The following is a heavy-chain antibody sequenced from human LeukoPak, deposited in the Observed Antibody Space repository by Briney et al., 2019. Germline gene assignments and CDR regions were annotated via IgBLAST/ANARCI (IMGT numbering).Heavy chain of an antibody. CDR2: TYYSGST. D-gene: IGHD5-24*01. CDR1: GGSISSYY. V-gene: IGHV4-59*12. J-gene: IGHJ4*02. CDR3: ARVALRWLQSDY. Sequence: PSETLSLTCTVSGGSISSYYWSWIRQPPGKGLEWIGYTYYSGSTNYNPSLKSRVTISVDTSKNQFSLKLSSVTAADTAVYYCARVALRWLQSDYWGQGTLVTVSS.